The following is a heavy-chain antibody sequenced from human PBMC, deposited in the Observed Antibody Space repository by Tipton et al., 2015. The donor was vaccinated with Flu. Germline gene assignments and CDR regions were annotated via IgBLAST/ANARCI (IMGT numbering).Heavy chain of an antibody. CDR2: INHSGNT. CDR3: AREGGYNSGFSRIDT. V-gene: IGHV4-34*01. Sequence: TLSLTCAVYGGSFSGYYWSWIRQPPGKGLEWIGEINHSGNTNYNPSLKSRVTISGDTSKNQFSLKLSSVTAADTAVYYCAREGGYNSGFSRIDTWGQGTLVNVSS. CDR1: GGSFSGYY. D-gene: IGHD6-19*01. J-gene: IGHJ4*02.